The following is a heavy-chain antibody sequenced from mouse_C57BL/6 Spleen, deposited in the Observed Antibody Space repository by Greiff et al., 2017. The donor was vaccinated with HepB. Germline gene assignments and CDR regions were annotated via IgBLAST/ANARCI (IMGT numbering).Heavy chain of an antibody. D-gene: IGHD1-2*01. Sequence: VQLQESGAELVRPGASVKLSCKASGYTFTDYYINWVKQRPGQGLEWIARIYPGSGNTYYNEKFKGKATLTAEKSSSTAYMQLSSLTSEDAAVYFCAKYGYLGNYFDYWGQGTTLTVSS. CDR3: AKYGYLGNYFDY. V-gene: IGHV1-76*01. CDR2: IYPGSGNT. J-gene: IGHJ2*01. CDR1: GYTFTDYY.